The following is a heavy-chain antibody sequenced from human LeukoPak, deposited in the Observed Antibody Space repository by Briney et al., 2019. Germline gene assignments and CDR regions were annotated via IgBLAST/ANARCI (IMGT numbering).Heavy chain of an antibody. J-gene: IGHJ6*02. CDR2: IKQDGSEK. V-gene: IGHV3-7*01. CDR3: TRDPELLPVSYYGMDV. Sequence: GGSLRLSCAASGFTFSSYAMSWVRQAPGKGLEWVANIKQDGSEKYYVDSVKGRFTISRDNAKNSLYLQMNSLRAEDTAVYYCTRDPELLPVSYYGMDVWGQGTTVTVSS. CDR1: GFTFSSYA. D-gene: IGHD1-26*01.